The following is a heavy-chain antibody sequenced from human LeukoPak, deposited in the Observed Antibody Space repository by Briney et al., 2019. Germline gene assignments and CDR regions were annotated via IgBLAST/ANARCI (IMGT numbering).Heavy chain of an antibody. Sequence: TGGSLRLSCAASGFTVSSNYMSWVRQAPGKGLEWVSVIYSDGSAYYTDSVKGRFTISRDNSKSTIYLQMNSLRAEDTAVYYCARTQLWSRRGSDYGMDVWGQGTTVTVSS. D-gene: IGHD5-18*01. CDR3: ARTQLWSRRGSDYGMDV. CDR1: GFTVSSNY. CDR2: IYSDGSA. J-gene: IGHJ6*02. V-gene: IGHV3-66*01.